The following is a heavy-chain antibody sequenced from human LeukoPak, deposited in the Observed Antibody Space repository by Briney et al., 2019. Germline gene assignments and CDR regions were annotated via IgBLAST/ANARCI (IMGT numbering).Heavy chain of an antibody. Sequence: SCKASGGTFSSYAMHWVRQAPGKGLEWVAVVSYDGSNKYYADSVKGRLTISRDNSKNTLYLQMNSLRVEDTAVYYCARDRGEYSYGYGFDYWGQGTLVTVSS. V-gene: IGHV3-30-3*01. CDR3: ARDRGEYSYGYGFDY. D-gene: IGHD5-18*01. CDR1: GGTFSSYA. J-gene: IGHJ4*02. CDR2: VSYDGSNK.